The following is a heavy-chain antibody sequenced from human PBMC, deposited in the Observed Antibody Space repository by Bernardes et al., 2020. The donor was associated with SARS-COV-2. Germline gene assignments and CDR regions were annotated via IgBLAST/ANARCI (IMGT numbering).Heavy chain of an antibody. D-gene: IGHD3-22*01. CDR1: GYTFTGYY. CDR3: ARDYYDSSGYYYVGMDY. Sequence: ASVKVSCKASGYTFTGYYMHWVRQAPGQGLEWMGWINPNSGGTNYAQKFQGWVTMTRDTSISTAYMELSRLRSDDTAVYYCARDYYDSSGYYYVGMDYWGQGTLVTVSS. CDR2: INPNSGGT. V-gene: IGHV1-2*04. J-gene: IGHJ4*02.